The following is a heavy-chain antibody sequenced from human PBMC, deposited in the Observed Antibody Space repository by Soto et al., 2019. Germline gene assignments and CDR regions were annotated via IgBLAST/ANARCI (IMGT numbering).Heavy chain of an antibody. D-gene: IGHD1-1*01. Sequence: EVQLVESGGGLVQPGGSLRLSCTTSGFTFTNYWMAWVRQAPGKGLEWLGNTKQDESETYYADSVEGRFTSSRDNAKNSLYLQINSLRAEDTAVYYCAAIDDVTFQYWGLGTLVTVSS. CDR2: TKQDESET. J-gene: IGHJ4*02. CDR1: GFTFTNYW. V-gene: IGHV3-7*02. CDR3: AAIDDVTFQY.